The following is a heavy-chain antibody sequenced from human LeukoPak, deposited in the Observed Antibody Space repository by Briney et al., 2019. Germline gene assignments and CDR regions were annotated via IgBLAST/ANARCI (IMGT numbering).Heavy chain of an antibody. CDR3: AKEEYCSSTTCLDY. Sequence: GGSLRLSCAAAGFTFSSYAMGSVRQAPGEGLECVSAISGSGGSTYYADSVKGRFTISRDNSKNTLYLQMNSLRAEDTAVYYCAKEEYCSSTTCLDYWGQGTLVTVSS. D-gene: IGHD2-2*01. J-gene: IGHJ4*02. V-gene: IGHV3-23*01. CDR1: GFTFSSYA. CDR2: ISGSGGST.